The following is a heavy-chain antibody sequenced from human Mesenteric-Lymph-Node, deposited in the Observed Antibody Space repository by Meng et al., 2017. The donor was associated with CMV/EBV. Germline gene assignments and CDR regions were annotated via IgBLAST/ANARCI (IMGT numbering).Heavy chain of an antibody. J-gene: IGHJ4*02. D-gene: IGHD4-17*01. CDR2: IYHSGST. Sequence: SETLSLTCTVSGYSISSGYYWGWIRQPPGKGLEWIGSIYHSGSTYYNPSLKSRVTISVDTSKNQFSLKLSSVTAADTAVYYCARDPTPDRQNWGQGTLVTVSS. CDR1: GYSISSGYY. V-gene: IGHV4-38-2*02. CDR3: ARDPTPDRQN.